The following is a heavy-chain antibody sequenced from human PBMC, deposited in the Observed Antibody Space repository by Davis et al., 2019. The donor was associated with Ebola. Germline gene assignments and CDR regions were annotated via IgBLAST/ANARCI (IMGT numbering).Heavy chain of an antibody. D-gene: IGHD2-21*01. V-gene: IGHV1-69*04. CDR3: ARDHIGGVDY. CDR2: IIPILGIA. Sequence: SVKVSCKASGGTFSSYTISWVRQAPGQGLEWMGRIIPILGIANYAQKLQGRVTMTTDTSTSTAYMELRSLRSDDPAVYYCARDHIGGVDYWGQGTLVTVSS. CDR1: GGTFSSYT. J-gene: IGHJ4*02.